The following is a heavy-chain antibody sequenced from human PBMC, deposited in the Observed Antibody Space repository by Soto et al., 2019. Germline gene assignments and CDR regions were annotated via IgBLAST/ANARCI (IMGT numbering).Heavy chain of an antibody. CDR2: ISWSSGSI. V-gene: IGHV3-9*01. D-gene: IGHD1-26*01. CDR3: AKASSGSYRGAFDI. J-gene: IGHJ3*02. CDR1: GFTFDDCA. Sequence: GGSLRLSCAASGFTFDDCAMHWVRQAPGKGLEWVSGISWSSGSIGYADSVKGRSTISRDNAKNSLYLQMNSLRAEDTALYYCAKASSGSYRGAFDIWGQGTMVTVSS.